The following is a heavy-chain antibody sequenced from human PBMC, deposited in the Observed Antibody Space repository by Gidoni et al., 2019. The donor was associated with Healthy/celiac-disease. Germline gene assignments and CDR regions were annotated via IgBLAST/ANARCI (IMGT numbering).Heavy chain of an antibody. Sequence: EVQLLESGGGLVQPGGSLRLSCAASGFTFSSYAMSWVRQAPGKGLEWVSAISGSGSSTYYADSVKGRFTISRDNSKNTLYLQMNSLRAEDTAVYYCAKTDSSGWTTEYFQHWGQGTLVTV. CDR2: ISGSGSST. CDR3: AKTDSSGWTTEYFQH. J-gene: IGHJ1*01. CDR1: GFTFSSYA. D-gene: IGHD6-19*01. V-gene: IGHV3-23*01.